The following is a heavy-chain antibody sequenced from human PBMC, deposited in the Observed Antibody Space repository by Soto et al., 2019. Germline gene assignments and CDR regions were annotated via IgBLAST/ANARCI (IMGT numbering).Heavy chain of an antibody. V-gene: IGHV4-59*12. Sequence: PSETLSLTCTVSGGSISSYYWSWIRQPPGKGLEWIGYIYYSGGTNYNPSLKSRVTISVDTSKNQFSLKLSSVTAADTAVYYCATSTGYSSSSNWFDPWGQGTLVTVSS. CDR3: ATSTGYSSSSNWFDP. CDR2: IYYSGGT. J-gene: IGHJ5*02. CDR1: GGSISSYY. D-gene: IGHD6-13*01.